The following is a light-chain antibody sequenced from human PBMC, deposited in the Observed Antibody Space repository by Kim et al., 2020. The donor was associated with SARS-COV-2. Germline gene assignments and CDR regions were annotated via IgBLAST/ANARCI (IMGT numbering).Light chain of an antibody. J-gene: IGKJ4*01. Sequence: VTPGENATLSCRASRSVGSNLAWYQHKIGQAPKVLMYGASIRATGIPARFSGSGSGTEFTLTVSSLQSEDFAVYYCQQYKNWPLTFGGGTKVDIK. CDR3: QQYKNWPLT. CDR2: GAS. V-gene: IGKV3-15*01. CDR1: RSVGSN.